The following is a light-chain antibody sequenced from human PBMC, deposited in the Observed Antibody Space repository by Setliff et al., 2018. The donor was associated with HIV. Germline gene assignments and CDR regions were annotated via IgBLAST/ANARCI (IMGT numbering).Light chain of an antibody. CDR2: DVT. Sequence: LTQPASVSGSPGQSITIPCNGSSSDIGGYDYVSWYQQHPGTAPKLIIYDVTRRTSGVSNRFSGSKSGNTASLTISGLQTEDEADYHCSSYTSPSRNSYVIFGGGTKVTVL. CDR1: SSDIGGYDY. CDR3: SSYTSPSRNSYVI. J-gene: IGLJ2*01. V-gene: IGLV2-14*03.